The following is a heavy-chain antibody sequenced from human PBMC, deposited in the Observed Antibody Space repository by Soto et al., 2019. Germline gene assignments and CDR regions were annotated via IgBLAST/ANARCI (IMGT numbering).Heavy chain of an antibody. Sequence: ASVKVSCKASGYTFTSYDINWVRQATGQGLEWMGWMNPNSGNTGYAQKFQGRVTMTRNTSISTAYMELSSLRSEDTAVYYCASLTAAGTRIFDYGGQETLVTVSS. CDR1: GYTFTSYD. CDR3: ASLTAAGTRIFDY. V-gene: IGHV1-8*01. J-gene: IGHJ4*02. CDR2: MNPNSGNT. D-gene: IGHD6-13*01.